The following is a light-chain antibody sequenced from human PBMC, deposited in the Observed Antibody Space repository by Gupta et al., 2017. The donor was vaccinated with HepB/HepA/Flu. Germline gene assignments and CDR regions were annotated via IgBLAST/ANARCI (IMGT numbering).Light chain of an antibody. CDR2: AAS. Sequence: IQMTPSPSSLSASVGDRVTITCRASQSISSYLNWYQQKPGKAPKLLIYAASSLQSGVPSRFSGSGSGTDFTLTISSLQPEDFATYYCQQRYSTLTWTFGQGTKVEIK. CDR1: QSISSY. J-gene: IGKJ1*01. CDR3: QQRYSTLTWT. V-gene: IGKV1-39*01.